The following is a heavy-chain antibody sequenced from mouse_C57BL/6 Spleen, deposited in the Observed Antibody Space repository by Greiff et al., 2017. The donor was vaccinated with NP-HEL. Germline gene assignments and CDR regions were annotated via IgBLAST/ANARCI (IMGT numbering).Heavy chain of an antibody. CDR2: INPGSGGT. V-gene: IGHV1-54*01. CDR1: GYAFTNYL. Sequence: VKLMESGAELVRPGTSVKVSCKASGYAFTNYLIEWVKQRPGQGLEWIGVINPGSGGTNYNEKFKGKATLTADKSSSTAYMQLSSLTSEDSAVYFCARSGYYGSSPLAMDYWGQGTSVTVSS. D-gene: IGHD1-1*01. CDR3: ARSGYYGSSPLAMDY. J-gene: IGHJ4*01.